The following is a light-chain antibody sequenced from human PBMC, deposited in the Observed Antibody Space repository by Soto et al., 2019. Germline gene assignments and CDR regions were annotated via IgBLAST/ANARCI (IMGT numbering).Light chain of an antibody. CDR1: QSVSSY. Sequence: EIVLTHSPATLSLSPGEIATLSCGASQSVSSYFAWYQQKPGQAPRLLIYDASNRATGIPARFSGSGSGTDFTRTISSLEPEDFAVYYCQQRSNWPITFGQGTRLEIK. J-gene: IGKJ5*01. CDR2: DAS. CDR3: QQRSNWPIT. V-gene: IGKV3-11*01.